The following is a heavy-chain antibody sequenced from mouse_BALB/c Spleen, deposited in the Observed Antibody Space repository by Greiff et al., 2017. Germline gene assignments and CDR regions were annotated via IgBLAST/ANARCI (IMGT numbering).Heavy chain of an antibody. CDR1: GFAFSSYD. Sequence: DVQLVESGGGLVKPGGSLKLSCAASGFAFSSYDMSWVRQTPEKRLEWVAYISSGGGSTYYPDTVKGRFTISRDNAKNTLYLQMSSLKSEDTAMYYCARQSVEYFYAMDYWGQGTSVTVSS. V-gene: IGHV5-12-1*01. J-gene: IGHJ4*01. CDR3: ARQSVEYFYAMDY. CDR2: ISSGGGST.